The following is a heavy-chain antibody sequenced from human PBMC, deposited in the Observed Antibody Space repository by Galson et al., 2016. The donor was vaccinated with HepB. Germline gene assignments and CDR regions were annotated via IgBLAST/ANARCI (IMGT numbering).Heavy chain of an antibody. D-gene: IGHD6-13*01. Sequence: SETLSLTCTVSGGSISSYYWSWIRQPPGKGLEWIGYIYYSGSTNYNPSLKSRVTISVDTSKNQISLKLSSVTAADTAVYYCAGEGSSSWWNWFDPWGQGTLVTVSS. V-gene: IGHV4-59*01. CDR2: IYYSGST. J-gene: IGHJ5*02. CDR1: GGSISSYY. CDR3: AGEGSSSWWNWFDP.